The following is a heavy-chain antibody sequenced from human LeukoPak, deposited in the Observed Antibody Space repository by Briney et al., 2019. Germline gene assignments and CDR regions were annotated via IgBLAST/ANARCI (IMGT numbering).Heavy chain of an antibody. D-gene: IGHD3-22*01. J-gene: IGHJ4*02. V-gene: IGHV3-33*05. CDR2: ISNDGSNK. CDR1: GFTFSSYG. CDR3: ARDYKVVGTYDSSGYYAIGYDY. Sequence: GRSLRLSCAASGFTFSSYGMHWVRQAPGKGLEWVAVISNDGSNKYYADSVKGRFTISRDNAKDSLYLQMNSLRAEDTAVYYCARDYKVVGTYDSSGYYAIGYDYWGQGTLVTVSS.